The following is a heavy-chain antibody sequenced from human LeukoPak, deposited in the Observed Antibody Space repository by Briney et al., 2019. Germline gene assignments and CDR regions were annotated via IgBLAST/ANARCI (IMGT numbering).Heavy chain of an antibody. D-gene: IGHD3-22*01. CDR2: IYSGGST. Sequence: GGSLRLSCAASGFSVSNNYMSWVRQAPGKGLEWVSVIYSGGSTYYADSVKGRFTISRDNSKNTVYLQMNSLRAEDTAVYYCARDGLGSSGYWGQGTLVTVSS. J-gene: IGHJ4*02. V-gene: IGHV3-66*01. CDR3: ARDGLGSSGY. CDR1: GFSVSNNY.